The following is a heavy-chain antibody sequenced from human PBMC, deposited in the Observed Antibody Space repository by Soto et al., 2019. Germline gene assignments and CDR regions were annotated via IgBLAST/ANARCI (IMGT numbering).Heavy chain of an antibody. J-gene: IGHJ4*02. V-gene: IGHV3-30*18. CDR2: ISYDGSNK. Sequence: QVQLVESGGGVVQPGRSLRLSCAASGFTFSSHGMHWVRQAPGKGLEWVAVISYDGSNKYYADSVKGRFTISRDNSKNTLYLQMNSLRAEDTAVYYCAKNGRSGGVNYWGQGTLVTVSS. CDR3: AKNGRSGGVNY. D-gene: IGHD6-19*01. CDR1: GFTFSSHG.